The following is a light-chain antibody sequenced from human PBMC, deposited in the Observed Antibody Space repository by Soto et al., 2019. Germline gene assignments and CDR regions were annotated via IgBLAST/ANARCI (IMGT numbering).Light chain of an antibody. J-gene: IGKJ2*01. Sequence: DIVMTQSPESLPVSLGERATINCESSQSVLSVSNNKNHLAWYQQKPGQPPKLLIYWASTRESGVPDRFSGGGSGTDFTLTISSLQSEDVAVYYCQQYLSVPYTFGQGTKLEI. CDR2: WAS. CDR3: QQYLSVPYT. V-gene: IGKV4-1*01. CDR1: QSVLSVSNNKNH.